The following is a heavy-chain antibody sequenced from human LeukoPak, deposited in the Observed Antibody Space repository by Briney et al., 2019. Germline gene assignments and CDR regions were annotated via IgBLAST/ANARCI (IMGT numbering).Heavy chain of an antibody. J-gene: IGHJ4*02. CDR3: ARSGSTTDRRYFDY. V-gene: IGHV3-48*01. Sequence: QPGGSLRLSCAASGFTFSSYSMTWVRQAPGKGLEWVSYISSSSSTIYYADSVKGRFTISRDKAKNSLYLQMNSLRAEDTAVYYCARSGSTTDRRYFDYWGQGTLVTVSS. CDR1: GFTFSSYS. D-gene: IGHD2-2*01. CDR2: ISSSSSTI.